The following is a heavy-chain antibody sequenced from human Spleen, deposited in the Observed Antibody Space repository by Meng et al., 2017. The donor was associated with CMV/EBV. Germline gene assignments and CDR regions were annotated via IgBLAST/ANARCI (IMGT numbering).Heavy chain of an antibody. V-gene: IGHV1-46*01. Sequence: SGYTFTDFYVRWVRQAPGQGLEWIGIFNPTGGSTSYAQKFQSRVTMTRDTSTSTVYMELSSLRSEDTAVYYCATKSFTTHWDWFDPWGQGTLVTVSS. CDR3: ATKSFTTHWDWFDP. D-gene: IGHD2-15*01. J-gene: IGHJ5*02. CDR2: FNPTGGST. CDR1: GYTFTDFY.